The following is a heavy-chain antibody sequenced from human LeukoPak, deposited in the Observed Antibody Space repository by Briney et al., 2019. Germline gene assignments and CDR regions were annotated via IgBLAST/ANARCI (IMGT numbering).Heavy chain of an antibody. V-gene: IGHV3-23*01. D-gene: IGHD1-14*01. J-gene: IGHJ3*02. Sequence: GGSLRLSCAASGFTFSSSVMTWVRQAPGKGLDWVSGISGSGGKTYYADSVKGRFTISKDNSKNTLYLQMNSLRAEDTAVYYCAKTLQPGSAFDIWGQGTMVTVSS. CDR3: AKTLQPGSAFDI. CDR1: GFTFSSSV. CDR2: ISGSGGKT.